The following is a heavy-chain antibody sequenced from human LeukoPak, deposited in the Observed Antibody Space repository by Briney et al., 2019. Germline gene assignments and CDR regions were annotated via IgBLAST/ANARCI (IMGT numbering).Heavy chain of an antibody. Sequence: PSQTLSLTCTVSGGSISSGGYYWSWIRQHPGKGLEWIGYIYYSGSTYYNPSLKSRVTISVDMSRNQFSLKLSSVTAADTAVYYCARDRDDYSNYEKDYYYYYGMDVWGQGTTVTVSS. J-gene: IGHJ6*02. CDR3: ARDRDDYSNYEKDYYYYYGMDV. V-gene: IGHV4-31*03. D-gene: IGHD4-11*01. CDR1: GGSISSGGYY. CDR2: IYYSGST.